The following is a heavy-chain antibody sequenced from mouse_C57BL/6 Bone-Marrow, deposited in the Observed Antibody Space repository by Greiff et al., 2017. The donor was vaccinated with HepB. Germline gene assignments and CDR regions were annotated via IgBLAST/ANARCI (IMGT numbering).Heavy chain of an antibody. CDR1: GFTFSDYY. J-gene: IGHJ1*03. Sequence: EVHLVESEGGLVQPGSSMKLSCTASGFTFSDYYMAWVRQVPEKGLEWVANINYDGSSTYYLDSLKSRFIILRDNAKNILYLQMSSLKSEDTATYYCARDFYYGSTFDVWGTGTTVTVSS. CDR3: ARDFYYGSTFDV. D-gene: IGHD1-1*01. V-gene: IGHV5-16*01. CDR2: INYDGSST.